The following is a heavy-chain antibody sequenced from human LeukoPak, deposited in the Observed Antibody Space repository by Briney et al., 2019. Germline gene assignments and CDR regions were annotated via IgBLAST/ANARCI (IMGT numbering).Heavy chain of an antibody. CDR3: AKHSGYDCYSGADY. V-gene: IGHV3-23*01. CDR1: GFTFGSNA. Sequence: GGSLRLSCAASGFTFGSNAMSWVRRAPGKGLEWVSVICGSGDSTYYLDSVKGRFTISKDKSKNTLYLQMNSLGGEDTAIYYCAKHSGYDCYSGADYWGQGSLVTVSS. J-gene: IGHJ4*02. D-gene: IGHD3-22*01. CDR2: ICGSGDST.